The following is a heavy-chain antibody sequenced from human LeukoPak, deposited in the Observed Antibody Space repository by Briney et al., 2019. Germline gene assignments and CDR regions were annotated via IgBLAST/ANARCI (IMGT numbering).Heavy chain of an antibody. J-gene: IGHJ5*02. CDR3: ARGAYSYGSFDP. V-gene: IGHV1-2*02. CDR1: GYTFTGYY. D-gene: IGHD5-18*01. CDR2: INPNSGGT. Sequence: ASVKVSCKASGYTFTGYYMHWVRQAPGQGLEWMGWINPNSGGTNCAQKFQGRVTMTRDTSISTAYMELSRLRSDDTAVYYCARGAYSYGSFDPWGQGTLVTVSS.